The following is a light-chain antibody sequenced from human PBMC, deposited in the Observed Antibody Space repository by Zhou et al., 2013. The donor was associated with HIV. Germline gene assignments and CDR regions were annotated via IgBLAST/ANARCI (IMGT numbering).Light chain of an antibody. J-gene: IGKJ5*01. V-gene: IGKV1-39*01. Sequence: DIQMTQSPSSLSASAGDRVTITCRASQTISNYLNWYQQKPGKAPTLLIYKASNLHGGVPSRFSGSGSGADFTLTINSLQPEDFATYYCQQSYSTPPTFGRGTRLDI. CDR2: KAS. CDR3: QQSYSTPPT. CDR1: QTISNY.